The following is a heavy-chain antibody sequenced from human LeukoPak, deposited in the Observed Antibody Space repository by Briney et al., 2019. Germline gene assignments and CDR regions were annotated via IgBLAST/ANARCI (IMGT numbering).Heavy chain of an antibody. J-gene: IGHJ4*02. Sequence: GGSLSLSCAASGFTFRSYAMSWVRQPPGKGLEWVSGISGSGDNTYYADSVKGRFTISRDNSKKTLYLHLNSLRVEDAAVYYCAKDGYSSIPGFHFEYWGQGTPVTVSS. CDR3: AKDGYSSIPGFHFEY. CDR2: ISGSGDNT. CDR1: GFTFRSYA. D-gene: IGHD6-13*01. V-gene: IGHV3-23*01.